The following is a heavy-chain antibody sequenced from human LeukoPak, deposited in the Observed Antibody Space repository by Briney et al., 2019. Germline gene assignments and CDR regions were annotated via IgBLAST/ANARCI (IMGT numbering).Heavy chain of an antibody. CDR3: AKDPDGGAHPGDY. CDR2: IRYDGSNK. Sequence: GGSLRLSCAASGFTFSSYAMSWVRQAPGKGLEWVAFIRYDGSNKYYADSVKGRFTISRDNSKNTLYLQMNSLRAEDTAVYYCAKDPDGGAHPGDYWGQGTLVTVSS. D-gene: IGHD3-16*01. CDR1: GFTFSSYA. J-gene: IGHJ4*02. V-gene: IGHV3-30*02.